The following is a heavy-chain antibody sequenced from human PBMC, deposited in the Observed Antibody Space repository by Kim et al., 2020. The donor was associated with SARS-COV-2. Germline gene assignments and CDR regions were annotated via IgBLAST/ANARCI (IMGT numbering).Heavy chain of an antibody. CDR2: INGNGDAT. J-gene: IGHJ5*02. CDR1: GLNFEVCS. Sequence: GGSLRLSCVASGLNFEVCSMHWVRQAPGKGLEWVSLINGNGDATHYADSVRGRFTISRDNSKHSFYLQMNSLRTEDTAVYYCVTDEGRTKGLHGTWFDP. CDR3: VTDEGRTKGLHGTWFDP. V-gene: IGHV3-43*01. D-gene: IGHD1-1*01.